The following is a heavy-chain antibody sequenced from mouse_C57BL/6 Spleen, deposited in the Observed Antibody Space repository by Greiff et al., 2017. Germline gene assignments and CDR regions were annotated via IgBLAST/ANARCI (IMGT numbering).Heavy chain of an antibody. J-gene: IGHJ2*01. CDR2: IHPSDSDT. V-gene: IGHV1-74*01. Sequence: QVQLQQPGAELVKPGASVLVSCKASGYTFTSYWMHWVKQRPGQGLEWIGRIHPSDSDTNYNQKFKGKATLTVAKSSSTAYMQLSSLTSEDSAVYYCAIDYYGSSYNYWGQGTTLTVSS. CDR1: GYTFTSYW. CDR3: AIDYYGSSYNY. D-gene: IGHD1-1*01.